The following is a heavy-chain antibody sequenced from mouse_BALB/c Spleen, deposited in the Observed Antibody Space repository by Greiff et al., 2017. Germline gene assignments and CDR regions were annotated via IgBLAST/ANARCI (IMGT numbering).Heavy chain of an antibody. CDR1: GDSITSGY. Sequence: EVQLQQSGPSLVKPSQTLSLTCSVTGDSITSGYWNWIRKFPGNKLEYMGYISYSGSTYYNPSLKSRISITLDTSKNQYYLQLNSVTTEDTAMYYCARDEDGNYFAYWGQGTLVTVSA. D-gene: IGHD2-1*01. V-gene: IGHV3-8*02. CDR2: ISYSGST. J-gene: IGHJ3*01. CDR3: ARDEDGNYFAY.